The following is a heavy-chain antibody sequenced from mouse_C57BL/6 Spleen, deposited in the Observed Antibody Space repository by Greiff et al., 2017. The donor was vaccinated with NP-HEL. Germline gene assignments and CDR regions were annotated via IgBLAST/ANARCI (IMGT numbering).Heavy chain of an antibody. CDR2: IYPGDGDT. Sequence: VQLQQSGPELVKPGASVKISCKASGYAFSSSWMNWVKQRPGKGLEWIGRIYPGDGDTNYNGKFKGKATLTADKSSRTAYMQLSSLTSEDSAVYYCARSYYGNYGAMDYWGQGTSVTVSS. J-gene: IGHJ4*01. CDR1: GYAFSSSW. V-gene: IGHV1-82*01. CDR3: ARSYYGNYGAMDY. D-gene: IGHD2-1*01.